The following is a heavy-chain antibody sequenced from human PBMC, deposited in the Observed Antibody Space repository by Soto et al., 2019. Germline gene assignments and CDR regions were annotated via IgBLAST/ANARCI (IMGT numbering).Heavy chain of an antibody. D-gene: IGHD6-13*01. CDR2: ISYDGRNK. J-gene: IGHJ4*02. V-gene: IGHV3-30*04. Sequence: GGSLRLSCVASGFTFSSYAMHWVRQAPGKGLEWVAVISYDGRNKNYADSVKGRFSISRDNSKNTLFLQMISLRGDDTALYYCARAPPKTSSSWYYFDSWGQGILVTVSS. CDR3: ARAPPKTSSSWYYFDS. CDR1: GFTFSSYA.